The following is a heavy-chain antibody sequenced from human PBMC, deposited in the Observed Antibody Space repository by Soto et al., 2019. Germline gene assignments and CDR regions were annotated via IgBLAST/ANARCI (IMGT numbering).Heavy chain of an antibody. V-gene: IGHV1-18*01. CDR1: GYTFFTYD. CDR2: ISNYSGDT. J-gene: IGHJ5*02. Sequence: QVHLVQSGVEVKTSGASVKVSCQASGYTFFTYDISWVRQAPGQGLEWMGWISNYSGDTQYAQKFQGRVTMTTDTSTTTAYMQLRSLRSDATALYYCARHHGPTTSENWFDPWGQGPLVTVSS. CDR3: ARHHGPTTSENWFDP. D-gene: IGHD5-12*01.